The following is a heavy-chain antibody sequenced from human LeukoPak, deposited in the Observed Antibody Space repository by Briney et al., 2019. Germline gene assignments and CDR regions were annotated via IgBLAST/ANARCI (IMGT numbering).Heavy chain of an antibody. J-gene: IGHJ6*02. CDR3: ARDPIAVAGGPYYYYGMDV. V-gene: IGHV3-30*02. CDR2: VRYDAINE. Sequence: GGSLRLSCAASGFTFSSYGMHWVRQAPGKGLEWVTFVRYDAINEYYADSVKGRFTISRDNAKNSLYLQMNSLRAEDTAVYYCARDPIAVAGGPYYYYGMDVWGQGTTVTVSS. CDR1: GFTFSSYG. D-gene: IGHD6-19*01.